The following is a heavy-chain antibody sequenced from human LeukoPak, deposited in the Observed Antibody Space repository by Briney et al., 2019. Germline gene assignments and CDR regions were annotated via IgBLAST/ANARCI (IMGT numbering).Heavy chain of an antibody. CDR1: GGSISSYY. V-gene: IGHV4-59*01. CDR2: TYYSGST. D-gene: IGHD3-22*01. Sequence: SETLSLTCTVSGGSISSYYWSWIRQPPGKGLEWIGYTYYSGSTNYNPSLKSRVTISVDTSKNQFSLKLSSVTAADTAVYYCAREGEYYDSSGPFDYWGQGTLVTVSS. CDR3: AREGEYYDSSGPFDY. J-gene: IGHJ4*02.